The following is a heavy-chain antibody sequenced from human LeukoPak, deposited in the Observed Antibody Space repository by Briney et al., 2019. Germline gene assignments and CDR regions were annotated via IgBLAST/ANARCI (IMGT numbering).Heavy chain of an antibody. D-gene: IGHD5-18*01. CDR2: IHHTGST. CDR3: ARRPSWYSYGYLSTAAGYYFDY. Sequence: SETLSLTCAVSGDSMSSIDWWSWVRQPPGKGLEWIGEIHHTGSTNYNPSLKSRVTISVDTSKNQFSLKLSSVTAADTAVYYCARRPSWYSYGYLSTAAGYYFDYWGQGTLVTVSS. J-gene: IGHJ4*02. V-gene: IGHV4-4*02. CDR1: GDSMSSIDW.